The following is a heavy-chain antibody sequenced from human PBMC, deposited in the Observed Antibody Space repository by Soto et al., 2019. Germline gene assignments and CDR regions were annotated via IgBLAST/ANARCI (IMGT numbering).Heavy chain of an antibody. CDR2: LSGSGDST. J-gene: IGHJ4*02. V-gene: IGHV3-23*01. CDR1: EFTFSNYA. D-gene: IGHD5-18*01. CDR3: SKGRLQLGLRPYFDN. Sequence: GGSLRLSCAASEFTFSNYAMSWVRQAPGKGLEWVSSLSGSGDSTYYTDSVRGRITISRDNSKNTLYLQMNALRAEDTAVYYCSKGRLQLGLRPYFDNWGQGTLVTSPQ.